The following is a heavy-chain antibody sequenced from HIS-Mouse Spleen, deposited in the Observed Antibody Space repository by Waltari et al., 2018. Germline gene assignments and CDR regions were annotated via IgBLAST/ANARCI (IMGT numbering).Heavy chain of an antibody. J-gene: IGHJ2*01. CDR3: AREIPYSSSWYDWYFDL. V-gene: IGHV4-39*07. CDR2: IYYSGGT. CDR1: GGSISSSSYY. Sequence: QLQLQESGPGLVKPSETLSLTCTVSGGSISSSSYYWGWIRQPPGKGREWIGSIYYSGGTYYKPSLKSGVTISVDTSKNQFSLKLSSVTAADTAVYYCAREIPYSSSWYDWYFDLWGRGTLVTVSS. D-gene: IGHD6-13*01.